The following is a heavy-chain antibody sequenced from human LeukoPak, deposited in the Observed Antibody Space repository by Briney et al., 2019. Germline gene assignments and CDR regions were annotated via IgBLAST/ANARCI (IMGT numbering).Heavy chain of an antibody. J-gene: IGHJ4*02. CDR3: ARLGPSGVVKD. CDR2: IHHSGST. Sequence: SETLSLTCAVSGYSISSGYHWGWIRQPPGKGLEWIANIHHSGSTSYNPSLKSRVTTSADTTKNRFSLRLSSVTAADTAVYYCARLGPSGVVKDWGQGTLVTVSS. CDR1: GYSISSGYH. D-gene: IGHD3-3*01. V-gene: IGHV4-38-2*01.